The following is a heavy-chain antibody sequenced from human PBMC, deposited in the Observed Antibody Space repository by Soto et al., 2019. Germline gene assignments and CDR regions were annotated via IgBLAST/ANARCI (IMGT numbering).Heavy chain of an antibody. D-gene: IGHD6-6*01. V-gene: IGHV4-4*02. CDR2: IYHSGST. J-gene: IGHJ6*02. Sequence: SETLSLTCAVSGGSIGSSNWWSWVRQPPGKGLEWIGEIYHSGSTNYNPSLKSRVTISVDKSKNQFSLKLSSVTAADTAVYYCARGGARPHYYYGMDVWGQGTTVTVSS. CDR3: ARGGARPHYYYGMDV. CDR1: GGSIGSSNW.